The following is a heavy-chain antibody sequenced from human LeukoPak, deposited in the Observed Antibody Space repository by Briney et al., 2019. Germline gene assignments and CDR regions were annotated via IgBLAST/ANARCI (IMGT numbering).Heavy chain of an antibody. CDR2: ISYSGTT. V-gene: IGHV4-39*01. CDR3: ARQMAHSVMSQWGTYDY. J-gene: IGHJ4*02. CDR1: GGSISSTTYY. Sequence: PSETLSLTCTVSGGSISSTTYYWGWIRQAPGEGLECIGSISYSGTTFYNPSLRGRVIISVDTSKNQFSLKLNSVTAADTAVYYCARQMAHSVMSQWGTYDYWGRGTLITVSS. D-gene: IGHD3-16*01.